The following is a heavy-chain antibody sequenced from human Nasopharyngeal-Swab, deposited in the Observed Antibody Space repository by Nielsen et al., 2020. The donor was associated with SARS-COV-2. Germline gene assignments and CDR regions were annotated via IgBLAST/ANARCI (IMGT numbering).Heavy chain of an antibody. J-gene: IGHJ4*02. V-gene: IGHV3-23*01. CDR2: ISGSGGST. CDR1: GFTFRTYG. Sequence: GESLKISCVASGFTFRTYGMTWVRQAPGKGLEWVSAISGSGGSTYYADSVKGRFTISRDNSKNTLYLQMNSLRAEDTAVYYCANTGGYSLGFDYWGQGTLVTVSS. CDR3: ANTGGYSLGFDY. D-gene: IGHD5-18*01.